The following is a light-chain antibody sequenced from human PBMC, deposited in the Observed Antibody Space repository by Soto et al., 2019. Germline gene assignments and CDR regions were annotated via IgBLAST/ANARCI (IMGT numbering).Light chain of an antibody. CDR1: QSISTY. CDR3: QESHTSGT. J-gene: IGKJ2*01. CDR2: GAS. V-gene: IGKV1-39*01. Sequence: DIQMTQSPSSLSASVGDRVTITCRASQSISTYLSWYQQKPGKAPNLLIYGASSLQSGVPSRFSGSGSGTYFTLTISSLLLEDFATYFYQESHTSGTFGQGTKLEI.